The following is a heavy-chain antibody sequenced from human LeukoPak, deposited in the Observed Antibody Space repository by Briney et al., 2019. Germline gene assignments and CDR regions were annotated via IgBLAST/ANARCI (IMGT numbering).Heavy chain of an antibody. CDR2: IYPRDGST. Sequence: ASVKVSCKASGYSFTSNYIHWVRQAPGQGLEWMGMIYPRDGSTSYAQKFQGRVTVTRDTSTSTVRMELSGLRSEDTAVYYCARDQEAFDYWGQGTLVTVSS. CDR3: ARDQEAFDY. CDR1: GYSFTSNY. J-gene: IGHJ4*02. V-gene: IGHV1-46*01.